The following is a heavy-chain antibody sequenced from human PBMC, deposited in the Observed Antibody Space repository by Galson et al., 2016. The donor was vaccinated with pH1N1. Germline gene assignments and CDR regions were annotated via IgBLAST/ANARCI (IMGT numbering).Heavy chain of an antibody. CDR1: GGSISSSSYY. D-gene: IGHD2-21*02. V-gene: IGHV4-39*01. CDR3: ARPDRNCFDYFDY. CDR2: NYYSGST. J-gene: IGHJ4*02. Sequence: ETLSLTCTVSGGSISSSSYYWGWIRQPPGKGLEWIGSNYYSGSTYYNPSLKSRVTVSVDTSKNQFSLKLSSVTAADTAVYYCARPDRNCFDYFDYWGQGTLVTVSS.